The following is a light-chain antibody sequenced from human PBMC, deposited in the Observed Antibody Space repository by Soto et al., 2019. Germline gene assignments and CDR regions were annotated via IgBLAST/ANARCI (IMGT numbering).Light chain of an antibody. Sequence: TVLTQSPGTLSVSPGERASLSCRASQSVSINLAWYQQKPGQAPRLLIYGASSRATGIPDRFSGSGSGTDFTLTISRLGPEDFAVYYCQQYGSSPITFGQGTRLE. J-gene: IGKJ5*01. CDR1: QSVSIN. V-gene: IGKV3-20*01. CDR2: GAS. CDR3: QQYGSSPIT.